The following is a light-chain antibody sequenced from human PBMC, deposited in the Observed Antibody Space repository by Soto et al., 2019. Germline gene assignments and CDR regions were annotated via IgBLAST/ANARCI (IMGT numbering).Light chain of an antibody. CDR1: SGHNTYT. Sequence: QSVLTQSSSASASLGSSVKLTCTLSSGHNTYTIAWHQQQPGKAPRYLMKLERSGSYDKGSGVPDRFSGSSSGADRYLTISILQSEDEADYYCETWDSNTHTVFGGVTQLTVL. J-gene: IGLJ7*01. CDR3: ETWDSNTHTV. V-gene: IGLV4-60*03. CDR2: LERSGSY.